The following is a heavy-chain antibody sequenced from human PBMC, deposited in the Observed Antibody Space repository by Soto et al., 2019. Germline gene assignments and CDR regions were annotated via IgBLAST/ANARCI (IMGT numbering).Heavy chain of an antibody. CDR1: GGSISSYY. J-gene: IGHJ6*03. CDR3: ARAPPTGGYYMDV. CDR2: IYYSGST. Sequence: QVQLQESGPGLVKPSETLSLTCTVSGGSISSYYWSWIRQPPGKGLEWIGYIYYSGSTNYNPSLKSRVTISVDTSKNQFSLKLSSVTAADTAVYYGARAPPTGGYYMDVWGKGTTVTVSS. V-gene: IGHV4-59*01. D-gene: IGHD4-17*01.